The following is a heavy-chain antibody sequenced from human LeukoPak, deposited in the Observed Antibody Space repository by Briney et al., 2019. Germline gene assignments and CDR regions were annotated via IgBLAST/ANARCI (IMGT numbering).Heavy chain of an antibody. CDR2: IYTSGST. CDR1: GGSISSGSYY. V-gene: IGHV4-61*02. CDR3: ARGSDCSGGSCYSYNWFDP. J-gene: IGHJ5*02. D-gene: IGHD2-15*01. Sequence: PSETLSLTCTVSGGSISSGSYYWSWIRQPAGKGLEWIGRIYTSGSTNYNPSLKSRVTISVDTSKNQFSLKLSSVTAADTAVYYCARGSDCSGGSCYSYNWFDPWGQGTLVTVSS.